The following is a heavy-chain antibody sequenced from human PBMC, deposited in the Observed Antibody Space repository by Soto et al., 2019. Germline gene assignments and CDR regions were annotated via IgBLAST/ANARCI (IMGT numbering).Heavy chain of an antibody. CDR1: GFTFSSYS. D-gene: IGHD6-6*01. Sequence: GGSLRLSCAASGFTFSSYSMNWVRQAPGKGLEWVSYISSSSTIYYADSVKGRFTISRDNAKNSLYLQMNSLRDEDTAVYYCARDFEGQLVLSYYYYYGMDVWGQGTTVTVSS. CDR3: ARDFEGQLVLSYYYYYGMDV. V-gene: IGHV3-48*02. J-gene: IGHJ6*02. CDR2: ISSSSTI.